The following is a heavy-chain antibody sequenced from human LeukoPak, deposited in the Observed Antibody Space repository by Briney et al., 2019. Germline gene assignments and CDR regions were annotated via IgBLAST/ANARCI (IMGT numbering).Heavy chain of an antibody. Sequence: GGSLRLSCAASGFTFSTYAMSWVRQAPGKGLEWVSGISGSGGSTYYADSVKGRFTISRDNSKNTLYVQMNSLRAEDTAVYYCAKVSTNYYGSGNFDYWGQGTLVTVSS. CDR3: AKVSTNYYGSGNFDY. CDR2: ISGSGGST. CDR1: GFTFSTYA. J-gene: IGHJ4*02. D-gene: IGHD3-10*01. V-gene: IGHV3-23*01.